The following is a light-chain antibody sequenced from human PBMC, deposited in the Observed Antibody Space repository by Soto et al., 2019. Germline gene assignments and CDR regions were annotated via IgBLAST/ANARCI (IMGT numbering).Light chain of an antibody. CDR2: DAS. Sequence: EIVLTPVPAALSVSPWERASLSFSASQSLISSLAWYQQKPGQAPRLLIYDASTRATGIPARFSGSGSGTDFTLTISGLQSEDFAVYYCQKYNNWPQKFGQGTKVAIK. CDR3: QKYNNWPQK. V-gene: IGKV3-15*01. CDR1: QSLISS. J-gene: IGKJ1*01.